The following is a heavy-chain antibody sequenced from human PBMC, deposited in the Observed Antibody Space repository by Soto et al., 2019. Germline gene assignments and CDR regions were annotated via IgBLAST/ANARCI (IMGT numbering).Heavy chain of an antibody. J-gene: IGHJ4*02. V-gene: IGHV3-74*01. CDR3: SRESSGGWLFDY. CDR1: GFTFSSYW. CDR2: INSDGSST. D-gene: IGHD3-22*01. Sequence: GGSLRLSCAASGFTFSSYWMHWVRQAPGKGLVWVSRINSDGSSTSYADSVKGRFTISRDNAKNTLYLQMNSLRAEDTAVYDCSRESSGGWLFDYWGQGTLVTVSS.